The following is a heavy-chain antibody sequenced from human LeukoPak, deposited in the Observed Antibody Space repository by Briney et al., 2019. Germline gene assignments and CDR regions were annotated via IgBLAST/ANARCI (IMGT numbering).Heavy chain of an antibody. CDR1: GGSISSTNYY. V-gene: IGHV4-39*01. D-gene: IGHD6-19*01. CDR2: IYYSGTT. J-gene: IGHJ4*02. CDR3: ATPPAGLGGYFDY. Sequence: SETLSLTCTVSGGSISSTNYYWGWIRQPPAEGLEWIGSIYYSGTTYYNPSLKSRVTISADTSKNQFSLKLTSVTAADTAVYYCATPPAGLGGYFDYWGQGTLVTVSS.